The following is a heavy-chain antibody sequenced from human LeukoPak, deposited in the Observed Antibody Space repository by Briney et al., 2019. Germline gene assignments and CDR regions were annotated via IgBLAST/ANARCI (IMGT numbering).Heavy chain of an antibody. V-gene: IGHV3-7*01. J-gene: IGHJ5*02. CDR1: GFRFSNYA. CDR3: ARVAPTDIVVVPAANVNWFDP. D-gene: IGHD2-2*01. CDR2: IKQDGSEK. Sequence: GGSLRLSCTASGFRFSNYAMNWVRQAPGKGLEWVANIKQDGSEKYYVDSVKGRFTISRDNAKNSLYLQMNSLRAEDTAVYYCARVAPTDIVVVPAANVNWFDPWGQGTLVTVSS.